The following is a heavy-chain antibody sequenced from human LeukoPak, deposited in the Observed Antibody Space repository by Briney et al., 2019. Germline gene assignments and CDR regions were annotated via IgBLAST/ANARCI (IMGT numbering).Heavy chain of an antibody. CDR1: GFTSIAYA. CDR3: ARNQQLGGHSYYYYGMDV. J-gene: IGHJ6*02. V-gene: IGHV3-23*01. D-gene: IGHD3-16*01. CDR2: ISGGGVTT. Sequence: GGSLRLSCVGSGFTSIAYALTWARQAPGKGLEWVSGISGGGVTTYYADSVKGRFTISRDNSKNTLYLHMNSLRADDTAIYYCARNQQLGGHSYYYYGMDVWGQGTTVTVSS.